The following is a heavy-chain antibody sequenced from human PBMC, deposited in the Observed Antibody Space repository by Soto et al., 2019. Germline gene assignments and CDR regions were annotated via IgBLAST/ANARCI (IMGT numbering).Heavy chain of an antibody. CDR3: AKIYSDFWRPFDY. V-gene: IGHV3-30*18. Sequence: VQLVESGGGVVQPGRSLRLSCAASGFTFSSFGMHWVRQAPGKGLEWVAVISFDGSNKYYADSVKGRFTISRDNSKNTLYLQMNSLRTEDTAVYYCAKIYSDFWRPFDYWGQGTLVTVSS. J-gene: IGHJ4*02. CDR1: GFTFSSFG. CDR2: ISFDGSNK. D-gene: IGHD3-3*01.